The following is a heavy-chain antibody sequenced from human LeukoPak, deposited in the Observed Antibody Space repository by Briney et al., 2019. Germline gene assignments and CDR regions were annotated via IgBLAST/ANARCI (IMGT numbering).Heavy chain of an antibody. CDR3: TRHDRGYYDSSGYNDH. D-gene: IGHD3-22*01. J-gene: IGHJ4*02. CDR2: IRRKANSYAT. V-gene: IGHV3-73*01. CDR1: GFTFGGSA. Sequence: PGGSLKLTCAASGFTFGGSAMHWVRQASGKGLEWVGRIRRKANSYATAYAASVKGRVTISRDDSKTTAYLQMNRLETHDTAVYYCTRHDRGYYDSSGYNDHWGKGTMVTVSS.